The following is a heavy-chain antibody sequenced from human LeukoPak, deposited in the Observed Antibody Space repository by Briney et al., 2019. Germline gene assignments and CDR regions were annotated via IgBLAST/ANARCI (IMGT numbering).Heavy chain of an antibody. Sequence: SETLSLTCTVSGGSISSSSCYWGWIRQPPGKGLEWIGSIYYSGSTYYNPSLKSRVTISVDTSKNQFSLKLSSVTAADTAVYYCARQGMLSGTTFYFDYWGQGTLVTVSS. V-gene: IGHV4-39*01. CDR2: IYYSGST. CDR1: GGSISSSSCY. J-gene: IGHJ4*02. CDR3: ARQGMLSGTTFYFDY. D-gene: IGHD1-7*01.